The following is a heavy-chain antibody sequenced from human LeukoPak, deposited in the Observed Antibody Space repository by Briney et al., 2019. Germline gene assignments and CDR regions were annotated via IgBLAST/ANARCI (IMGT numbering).Heavy chain of an antibody. Sequence: SVKVSCKASRGTFSSYAISWVRQAPGQGLEWMGGIIPIFGTAIYAQKLQGRVTITADDSTSTAHMELSSLRSEDTAVYYCARDRPGRHCSTTRCYIASPFDPWGQGTLVTVSS. CDR2: IIPIFGTA. J-gene: IGHJ5*02. CDR3: ARDRPGRHCSTTRCYIASPFDP. V-gene: IGHV1-69*01. CDR1: RGTFSSYA. D-gene: IGHD2-2*02.